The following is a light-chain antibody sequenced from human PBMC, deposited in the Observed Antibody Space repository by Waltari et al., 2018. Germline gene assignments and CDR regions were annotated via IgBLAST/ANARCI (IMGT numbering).Light chain of an antibody. CDR2: DAS. J-gene: IGKJ1*01. CDR3: QQSYTSPRT. Sequence: IQLTQSPSSLSASVGDRVTITCRTSQIINNYLNWFQQKAGKAPQLLIFDASSVQRGVPSRFSGSGSGTDFTLTISSLQPEDFATYYCQQSYTSPRTFGQGTKV. V-gene: IGKV1-39*01. CDR1: QIINNY.